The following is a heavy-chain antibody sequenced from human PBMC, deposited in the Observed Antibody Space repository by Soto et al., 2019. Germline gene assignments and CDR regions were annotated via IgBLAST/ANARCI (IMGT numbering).Heavy chain of an antibody. D-gene: IGHD2-21*01. Sequence: GGSLRLSCAASGFSINNYAMNWVRQAPGKGLEGLSDICGSGDRTYCADSVKGRFTISRDNSKNTLYLQMNSLRPEDTAIYYCTKRARDGHNSPIDYWGPGILVTVSS. CDR2: ICGSGDRT. V-gene: IGHV3-23*01. J-gene: IGHJ4*02. CDR1: GFSINNYA. CDR3: TKRARDGHNSPIDY.